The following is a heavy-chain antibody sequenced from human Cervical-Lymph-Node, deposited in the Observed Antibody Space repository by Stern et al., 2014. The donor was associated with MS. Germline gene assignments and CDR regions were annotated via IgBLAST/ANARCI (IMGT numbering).Heavy chain of an antibody. CDR2: IDSKSGGT. V-gene: IGHV1-2*02. D-gene: IGHD3-10*01. CDR1: GYTFTGYY. CDR3: ARDLIGDGDLSLDN. Sequence: DQLVESGAEVKKPGASVKVSCKASGYTFTGYYIHWVRQAPGQGLEWMGWIDSKSGGTNYARSLQGRVAMTRDTSISTAYMELSGLRPDDTAVYYCARDLIGDGDLSLDNWGQGTLVTVSS. J-gene: IGHJ4*02.